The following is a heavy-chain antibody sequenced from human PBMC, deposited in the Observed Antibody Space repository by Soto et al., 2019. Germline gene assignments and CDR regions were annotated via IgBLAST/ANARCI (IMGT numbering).Heavy chain of an antibody. V-gene: IGHV1-69*01. CDR1: GGTLINFA. Sequence: QVQLVQSGAEVKKPGSSVKVSCKASGGTLINFAMSWVRQAPGQGLEWMGGIIPSLDTPNYARKFKDRVAIMADESMTTVYMELRRLRSEDTAVYYCARDLWVEPELYYYGMDVWGQGTTVTVSS. J-gene: IGHJ6*02. D-gene: IGHD1-1*01. CDR2: IIPSLDTP. CDR3: ARDLWVEPELYYYGMDV.